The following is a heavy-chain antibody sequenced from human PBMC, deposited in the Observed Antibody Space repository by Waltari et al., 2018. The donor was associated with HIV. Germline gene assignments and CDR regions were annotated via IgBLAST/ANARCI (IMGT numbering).Heavy chain of an antibody. J-gene: IGHJ3*02. Sequence: QVYLMESGGGVVQPGGSLKLSCAASGFTFSSYGMHWVRQAPGKWVGWVSVIWSDGYNKFYADSVRGRFTFSRDNSKYTLSLQMNSLRAEDTARYYCVKERGPFNGFDIWGQGTMVTVSS. CDR3: VKERGPFNGFDI. D-gene: IGHD3-16*01. CDR1: GFTFSSYG. CDR2: IWSDGYNK. V-gene: IGHV3-33*06.